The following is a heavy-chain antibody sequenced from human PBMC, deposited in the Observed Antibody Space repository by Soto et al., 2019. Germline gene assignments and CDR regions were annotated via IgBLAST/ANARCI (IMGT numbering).Heavy chain of an antibody. Sequence: EVQLLESGGGLVQPGGSLRLSCAASGFTFSSYAMSWVRQAPGKGLEWVSAISGSGGSTYYADSVKGRFTISRDNSKNSLYLQMNNLRAEDTAVYYCAKDGSAYYYDSSGYYYGPTNWFAPWGQGTLVTVSS. D-gene: IGHD3-22*01. CDR1: GFTFSSYA. V-gene: IGHV3-23*01. CDR3: AKDGSAYYYDSSGYYYGPTNWFAP. CDR2: ISGSGGST. J-gene: IGHJ5*02.